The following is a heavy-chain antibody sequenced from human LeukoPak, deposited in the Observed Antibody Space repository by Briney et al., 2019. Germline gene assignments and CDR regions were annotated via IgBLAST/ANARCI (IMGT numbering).Heavy chain of an antibody. CDR3: AATIPVITTPEAYFQH. CDR1: GGPISSSNW. J-gene: IGHJ1*01. Sequence: SGTLSLTCAVSGGPISSSNWWSWVRQPPGKGLEWIGEIYHSGSTNYNPSLKSRVTISVDKSKNQFSLKLSSVTAADTAVYYCAATIPVITTPEAYFQHWGQGTLVTVSS. CDR2: IYHSGST. D-gene: IGHD3-22*01. V-gene: IGHV4-4*02.